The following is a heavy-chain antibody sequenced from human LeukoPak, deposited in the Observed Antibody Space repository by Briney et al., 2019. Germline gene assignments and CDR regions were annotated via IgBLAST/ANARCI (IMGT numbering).Heavy chain of an antibody. D-gene: IGHD2-2*01. CDR3: ARDQERFYQLPSYYYYYGMDV. CDR2: IYSGGST. Sequence: GGSLRLSCAASGFTVSSNYMSWVRQAPGKGLEWVSVIYSGGSTYYADSVKGRFTISRDNSKNTPYLQMNSLRAEDTAVYYCARDQERFYQLPSYYYYYGMDVWGQGTTVTVSS. J-gene: IGHJ6*02. V-gene: IGHV3-66*01. CDR1: GFTVSSNY.